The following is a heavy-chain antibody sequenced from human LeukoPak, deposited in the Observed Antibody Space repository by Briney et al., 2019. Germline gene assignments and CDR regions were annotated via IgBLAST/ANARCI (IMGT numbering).Heavy chain of an antibody. CDR1: GFTFSSYS. CDR3: AKDHSSSGYYHRSLDY. CDR2: ISYDGSNK. D-gene: IGHD3-22*01. J-gene: IGHJ4*02. V-gene: IGHV3-30*04. Sequence: GGSLRLSCAASGFTFSSYSLHWVRQAPGKGLEWVAVISYDGSNKYYADSVKGRFTISRDNSKNTLYLQMNSLRAEDTAVYYCAKDHSSSGYYHRSLDYWGQGTLVTVSS.